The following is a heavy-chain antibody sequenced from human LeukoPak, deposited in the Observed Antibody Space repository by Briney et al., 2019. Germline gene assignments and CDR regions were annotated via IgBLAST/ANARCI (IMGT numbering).Heavy chain of an antibody. D-gene: IGHD3-10*01. Sequence: PSETLSLTCAVYGGSFSGYYWSWIRQPPGKGLEWIGEINHSGSTNYNPSLKSRVTISVDTSKNQFSLKLSSVTAADTAVYYCARAPMVRGVINDYWGQGTLVTVSS. CDR1: GGSFSGYY. CDR2: INHSGST. CDR3: ARAPMVRGVINDY. V-gene: IGHV4-34*01. J-gene: IGHJ4*02.